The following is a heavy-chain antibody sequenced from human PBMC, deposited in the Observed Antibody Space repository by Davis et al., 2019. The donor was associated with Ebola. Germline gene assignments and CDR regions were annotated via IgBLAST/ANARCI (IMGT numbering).Heavy chain of an antibody. D-gene: IGHD1-26*01. CDR1: GGTFSSYT. V-gene: IGHV1-69*13. CDR3: AREVGETKLDQ. CDR2: VIPVFGTT. J-gene: IGHJ4*02. Sequence: SVKVSCKASGGTFSSYTITWVRQAPGQGLEWMGWVIPVFGTTNYAQKFQGRVTLTADESTSTAYMALTNLRSDDTAVYYCAREVGETKLDQWGQGTLVTVSS.